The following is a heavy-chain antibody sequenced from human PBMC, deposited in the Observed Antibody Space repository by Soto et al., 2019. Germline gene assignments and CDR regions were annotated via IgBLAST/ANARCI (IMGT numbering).Heavy chain of an antibody. V-gene: IGHV1-18*01. Sequence: QVHLVQSGAELKKPGASVRVSCKASGYSFTRNGISWVRQAPGQGLEWMGWISAKNGDTNYAQKFQGRVIMTTDTSTSTAYMEIRSLRSDDTAVYYCVRDRDSDTWPSRDVWGQGTTVTVSS. CDR2: ISAKNGDT. CDR3: VRDRDSDTWPSRDV. J-gene: IGHJ6*02. D-gene: IGHD1-26*01. CDR1: GYSFTRNG.